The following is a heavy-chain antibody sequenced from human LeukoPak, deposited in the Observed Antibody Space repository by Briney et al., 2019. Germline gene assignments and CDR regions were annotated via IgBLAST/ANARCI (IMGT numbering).Heavy chain of an antibody. CDR2: IYYSGST. CDR1: GGSISSGGYY. D-gene: IGHD3-10*01. J-gene: IGHJ3*02. V-gene: IGHV4-31*03. Sequence: SETLSLTCTVSGGSISSGGYYWSWLRQHPGKGLEWIGYIYYSGSTYYNPSLKSRVTISVDTSKNQFSLKLSSVTAADTAVYYCARAGGSGSYDAFDIWGQGTMVTVSS. CDR3: ARAGGSGSYDAFDI.